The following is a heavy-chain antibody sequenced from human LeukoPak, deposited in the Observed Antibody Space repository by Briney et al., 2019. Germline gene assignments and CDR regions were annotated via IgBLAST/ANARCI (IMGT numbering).Heavy chain of an antibody. CDR3: ARGGYYYDSSGILFSDY. Sequence: GGSLRLSCAASGFTFSSYAMHWVRQAPGKGLEWVAVISYDGSNKYYADSVKGRFTISRDNSKNTLYLQMNSLRAEDTAVYYCARGGYYYDSSGILFSDYWGQGTLVTVSS. J-gene: IGHJ4*02. CDR1: GFTFSSYA. V-gene: IGHV3-30-3*01. D-gene: IGHD3-22*01. CDR2: ISYDGSNK.